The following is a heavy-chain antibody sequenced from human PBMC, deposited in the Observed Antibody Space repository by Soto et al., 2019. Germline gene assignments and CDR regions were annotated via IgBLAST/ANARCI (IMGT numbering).Heavy chain of an antibody. CDR2: IYYSGGT. CDR3: ASIMGAIHFDY. Sequence: PSVTLSVTSSVAGGSIRSGTYYWGWIRQPPGKGLEWIGHIYYSGGTYYNPSLKSRVTISVDTSKNQFSLKLSSVTAADTAVYYCASIMGAIHFDYWGQGTLVTVSS. J-gene: IGHJ4*02. D-gene: IGHD1-26*01. CDR1: GGSIRSGTYY. V-gene: IGHV4-39*01.